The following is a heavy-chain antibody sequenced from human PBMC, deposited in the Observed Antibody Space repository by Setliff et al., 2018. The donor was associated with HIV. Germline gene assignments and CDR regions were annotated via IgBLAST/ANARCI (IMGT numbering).Heavy chain of an antibody. J-gene: IGHJ4*02. CDR1: GGSISSSSYY. CDR2: IYYSGST. Sequence: SETLSLTCTVSGGSISSSSYYWGWIRQPPGKGLEWIGSIYYSGSTYYNPSLKSRVTISVDTSKNQFSLKLNSVTAADTAVYYCARQGEVGAPFDYWGQGTLVTVSS. CDR3: ARQGEVGAPFDY. V-gene: IGHV4-39*01. D-gene: IGHD1-26*01.